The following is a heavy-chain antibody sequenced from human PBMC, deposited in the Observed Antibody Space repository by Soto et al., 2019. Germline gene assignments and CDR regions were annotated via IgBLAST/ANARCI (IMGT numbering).Heavy chain of an antibody. CDR3: AKDLGDTSPVGFDY. Sequence: SCAASRFTFTNYAMSWVRRAPGKGLEWVSIISGSGGFTYYADSVKGRFTISRDNSKSTLYLQMNSLRAEDTAVYYCAKDLGDTSPVGFDYWGQGTLVTVSS. V-gene: IGHV3-23*01. J-gene: IGHJ4*02. CDR1: RFTFTNYA. CDR2: ISGSGGFT. D-gene: IGHD2-21*02.